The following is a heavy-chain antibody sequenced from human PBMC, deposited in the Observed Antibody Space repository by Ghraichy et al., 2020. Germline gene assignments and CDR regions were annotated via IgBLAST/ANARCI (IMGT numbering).Heavy chain of an antibody. CDR3: AKVSGGSVVVAATRYYYGMDV. CDR1: GFTFSSYG. J-gene: IGHJ6*02. V-gene: IGHV3-30*18. D-gene: IGHD2-15*01. Sequence: GGSLRLSCAASGFTFSSYGMHWVRQAPGKGLEWVAGISYDGSNKYYADSVKGRFTISRDNSKNTLYLQMNSLRAEDTAVYYCAKVSGGSVVVAATRYYYGMDVRGQGTTVPHSS. CDR2: ISYDGSNK.